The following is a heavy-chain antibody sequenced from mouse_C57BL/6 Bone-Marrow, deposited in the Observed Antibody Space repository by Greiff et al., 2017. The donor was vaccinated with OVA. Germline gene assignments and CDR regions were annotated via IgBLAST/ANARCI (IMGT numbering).Heavy chain of an antibody. CDR1: GYTFTSYG. D-gene: IGHD3-3*01. CDR3: AREGQGYAMDY. Sequence: VQVVESGAELARPGASVKLSCKASGYTFTSYGISWVKQRTGQGLEWIGEIYPRSGNTYYNEKFKGKATLTADKSSSTAYMELRSLTSEDSAVYFCAREGQGYAMDYWGQGTSVTVSS. J-gene: IGHJ4*01. CDR2: IYPRSGNT. V-gene: IGHV1-81*01.